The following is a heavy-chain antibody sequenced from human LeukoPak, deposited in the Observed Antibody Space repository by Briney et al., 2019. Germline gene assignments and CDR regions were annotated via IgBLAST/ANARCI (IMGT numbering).Heavy chain of an antibody. CDR3: ARDHPTLITGYMDV. V-gene: IGHV4-4*02. CDR1: GGSISSSNW. D-gene: IGHD3-22*01. J-gene: IGHJ6*03. CDR2: IYHSGST. Sequence: SETLSLTCAVSGGSISSSNWWSWVRQPPGKGLEWIGEIYHSGSTNYNPSLKSRVTISVDKSKNQFSLKLNSVTATDTAVYYCARDHPTLITGYMDVWGKGTTVTVSS.